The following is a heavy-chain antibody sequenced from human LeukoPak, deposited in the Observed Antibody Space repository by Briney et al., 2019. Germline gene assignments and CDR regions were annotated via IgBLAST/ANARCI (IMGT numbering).Heavy chain of an antibody. Sequence: SVKVSCKASGGTFSSYAISWVRQAPGQGLELMGGIIPIFGTANYAQKFQGRVTITTDESTSTAYMELSSLRSEDTAVYYCAGGLRYFDWLLYDYWGQGTLVTVSS. CDR2: IIPIFGTA. CDR1: GGTFSSYA. J-gene: IGHJ4*02. CDR3: AGGLRYFDWLLYDY. D-gene: IGHD3-9*01. V-gene: IGHV1-69*05.